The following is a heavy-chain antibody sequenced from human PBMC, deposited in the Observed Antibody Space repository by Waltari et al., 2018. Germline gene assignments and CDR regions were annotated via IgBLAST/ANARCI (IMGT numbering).Heavy chain of an antibody. D-gene: IGHD3-22*01. Sequence: QVQLVQSGAEVKKPGSSVKVSCKASGGTFSSYAISWVRQAPGQGLEWMGGIIPIFGTANYTQKLQGRVTITADESTSTAYMELSSLRSEDTAVYYCARALERGGYYDSSGYFPFDYWGQGTLVTVSS. J-gene: IGHJ4*02. CDR2: IIPIFGTA. CDR3: ARALERGGYYDSSGYFPFDY. V-gene: IGHV1-69*01. CDR1: GGTFSSYA.